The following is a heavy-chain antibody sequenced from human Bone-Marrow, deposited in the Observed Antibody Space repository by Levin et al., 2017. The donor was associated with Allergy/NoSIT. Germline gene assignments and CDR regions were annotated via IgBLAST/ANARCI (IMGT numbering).Heavy chain of an antibody. Sequence: SETLSLTCAVSGGSISNFYWTWIRQTPGVGLEWIGHVHYTGSSTYNPSLKARLTISVDTSRNQFSLSLRSLSSADTAGYYCARGAGYGDYFDAWGQGTLVTVSS. J-gene: IGHJ4*02. V-gene: IGHV4-59*01. CDR3: ARGAGYGDYFDA. D-gene: IGHD4-17*01. CDR1: GGSISNFY. CDR2: VHYTGSS.